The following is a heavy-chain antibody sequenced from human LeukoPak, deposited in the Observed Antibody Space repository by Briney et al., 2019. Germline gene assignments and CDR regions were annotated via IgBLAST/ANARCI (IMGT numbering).Heavy chain of an antibody. V-gene: IGHV1-18*01. CDR2: ISAYNGNT. CDR1: GYTFTSYG. CDR3: ARDDYGDYHNWFDP. D-gene: IGHD4-17*01. J-gene: IGHJ5*02. Sequence: ASVKVSCKASGYTFTSYGISWVRQAPGQGLEWMGWISAYNGNTNYAQKVHGRVTMTTDTSTSTAYMELRSLRSDDTAVYYCARDDYGDYHNWFDPWGQGTLVTVSS.